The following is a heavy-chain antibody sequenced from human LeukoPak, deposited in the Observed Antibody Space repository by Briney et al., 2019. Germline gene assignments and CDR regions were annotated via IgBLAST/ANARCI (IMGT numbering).Heavy chain of an antibody. CDR3: ARADILTGYYAADY. J-gene: IGHJ4*02. D-gene: IGHD3-9*01. Sequence: ASVKVSCKASVYTFTGYYMHWVRQAPGQGLEWMGWINPNSGGTNYAQKFQRRVTMTRDTSISTAYMELSRLRSDDTAVYYCARADILTGYYAADYWGQGTLVTVSS. CDR1: VYTFTGYY. V-gene: IGHV1-2*02. CDR2: INPNSGGT.